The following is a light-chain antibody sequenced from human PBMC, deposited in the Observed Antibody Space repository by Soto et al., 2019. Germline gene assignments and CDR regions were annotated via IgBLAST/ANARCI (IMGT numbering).Light chain of an antibody. J-gene: IGLJ2*01. Sequence: QPVLTQSSSASASLGSSVKLTCTLSSGHSSYIIAWHHQQPGKAPRYLMKLEGSGSYNKGSGVPDRFSGSSSGADRYLTISNLQFEDEANYYCETWDSNTRVFGGGTK. V-gene: IGLV4-60*02. CDR2: LEGSGSY. CDR1: SGHSSYI. CDR3: ETWDSNTRV.